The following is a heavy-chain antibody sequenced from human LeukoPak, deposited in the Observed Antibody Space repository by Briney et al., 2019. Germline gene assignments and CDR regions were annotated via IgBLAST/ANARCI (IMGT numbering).Heavy chain of an antibody. CDR2: IYYSGST. D-gene: IGHD2-2*01. CDR3: ARGSCSSTSCFEEYYFDY. J-gene: IGHJ4*02. V-gene: IGHV4-59*08. CDR1: GESVSGFY. Sequence: SETLSLTCTVSGESVSGFYWNWIRQPPGKGLEWLGYIYYSGSTNYNPSLKSRVTISIDTSKNQFSLKLSSVTAADTAVYYCARGSCSSTSCFEEYYFDYWGQGTLVTVSS.